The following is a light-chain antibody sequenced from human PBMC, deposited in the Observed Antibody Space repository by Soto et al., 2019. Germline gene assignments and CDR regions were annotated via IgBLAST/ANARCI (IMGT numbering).Light chain of an antibody. J-gene: IGLJ1*01. CDR1: GSDIGRYNH. Sequence: QSALTQPASVSGSPGQSITISCTGTGSDIGRYNHVSWYQHHPGKAPKLIIYEVTNRPSGVSNRFSGSKSGNTAFLTISGLQAEDEADYYCSSYTVSTTYVFATGTKLTVL. CDR2: EVT. CDR3: SSYTVSTTYV. V-gene: IGLV2-14*01.